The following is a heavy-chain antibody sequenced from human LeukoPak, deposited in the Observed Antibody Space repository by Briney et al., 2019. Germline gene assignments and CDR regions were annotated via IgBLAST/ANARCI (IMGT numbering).Heavy chain of an antibody. D-gene: IGHD3-16*02. Sequence: GASVKVSCKASGYTFTSYDINWVRQATGQGLDWMGRMNPNSGNTGYAQKFQGRVTMTRNTSISTAYMELSSLRSEDTAVYYCARAMAVRYRRINWFDPWGQGTLVTVSS. CDR3: ARAMAVRYRRINWFDP. J-gene: IGHJ5*02. V-gene: IGHV1-8*01. CDR2: MNPNSGNT. CDR1: GYTFTSYD.